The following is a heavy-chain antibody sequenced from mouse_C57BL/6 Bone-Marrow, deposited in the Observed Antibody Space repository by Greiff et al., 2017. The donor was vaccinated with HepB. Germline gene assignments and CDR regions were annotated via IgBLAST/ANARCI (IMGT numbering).Heavy chain of an antibody. CDR2: INPYNGGT. D-gene: IGHD2-4*01. CDR1: GYTFTDYY. J-gene: IGHJ3*01. V-gene: IGHV1-19*01. CDR3: ARTTYDYDDGRGFAY. Sequence: VQLQQSGPVLVKPGASVKMSCKASGYTFTDYYMNWVKQSHGKSLEWIGVINPYNGGTSYNQKFKGKATLTVDKSSSTAYMELNSLTSEDSAVYYCARTTYDYDDGRGFAYWGQGTLVTVSA.